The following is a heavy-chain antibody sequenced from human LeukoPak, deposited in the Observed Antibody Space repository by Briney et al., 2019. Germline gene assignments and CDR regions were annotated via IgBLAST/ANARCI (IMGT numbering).Heavy chain of an antibody. V-gene: IGHV3-23*01. CDR2: ISGSAGST. D-gene: IGHD5-12*01. CDR1: GFTFSSYA. CDR3: AKDRNRGYSGYDLIAY. J-gene: IGHJ4*02. Sequence: SGGSLRLSCAASGFTFSSYAMSWVRQAPGKGLEWVSAISGSAGSTYYADSVKARFTISRDNSKNTLYLQMNSLRAEDTAVYYCAKDRNRGYSGYDLIAYWGQGTLVTVSS.